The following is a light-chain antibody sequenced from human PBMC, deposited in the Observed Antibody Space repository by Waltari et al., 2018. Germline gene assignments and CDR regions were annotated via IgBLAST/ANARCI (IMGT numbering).Light chain of an antibody. CDR1: QSVSRA. V-gene: IGKV3-20*01. J-gene: IGKJ1*01. CDR3: QHYVRLPAT. CDR2: GAS. Sequence: EIVLTQSPGSLSSSPGERVTLSCRASQSVSRALAWYQQKPGQAHRLLIFGASNRATGLPDRFSGSGSATDFSLTISRLEPEDFAVYYCQHYVRLPATFGRGTKVEIK.